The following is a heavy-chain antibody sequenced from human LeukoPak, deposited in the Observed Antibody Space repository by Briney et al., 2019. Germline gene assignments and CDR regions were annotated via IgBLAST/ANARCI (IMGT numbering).Heavy chain of an antibody. D-gene: IGHD1-26*01. V-gene: IGHV3-48*03. CDR2: ISSSATNI. J-gene: IGHJ3*02. CDR1: GFSFSSYE. CDR3: AKEGSYDALDI. Sequence: GGSLRLSCAASGFSFSSYEMNWVRLAPGKGLEWVSHISSSATNIYYADPVKGRFTISRDNAKNSLYLQTNSLRAEDTAVYYCAKEGSYDALDIWGQGTMVTVSS.